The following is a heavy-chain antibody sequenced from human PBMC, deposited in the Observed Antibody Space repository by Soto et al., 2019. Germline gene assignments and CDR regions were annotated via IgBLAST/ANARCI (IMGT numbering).Heavy chain of an antibody. J-gene: IGHJ1*01. D-gene: IGHD4-17*01. V-gene: IGHV1-2*04. CDR1: GYTFTGYY. CDR2: INPNSGGT. Sequence: ASVKVSCKASGYTFTGYYMHWVRQAPGQGLEWMGWINPNSGGTNYAQKFQGWVTMTRDTSISTAYMELSRLRSDDTAVYYCARAVYGDYLEYFQHWGQGTLVTVSS. CDR3: ARAVYGDYLEYFQH.